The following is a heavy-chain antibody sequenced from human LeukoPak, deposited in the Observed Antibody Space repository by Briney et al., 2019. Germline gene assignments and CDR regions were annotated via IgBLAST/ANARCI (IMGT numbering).Heavy chain of an antibody. Sequence: SETLSLTCSVSGDSIRSTGYSWGWVRQPPGKGLEWMGSMYYSGTTYYSPSLERRVTIFVDSSKNQFSLQLNSVTAADTAVYYCARAHSSSPTIDYWGQGTLVTVSS. CDR1: GDSIRSTGYS. V-gene: IGHV4-39*02. CDR2: MYYSGTT. J-gene: IGHJ4*02. CDR3: ARAHSSSPTIDY. D-gene: IGHD6-13*01.